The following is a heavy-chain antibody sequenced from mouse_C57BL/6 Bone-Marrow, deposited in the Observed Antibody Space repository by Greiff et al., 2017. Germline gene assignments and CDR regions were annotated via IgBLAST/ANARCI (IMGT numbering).Heavy chain of an antibody. D-gene: IGHD2-4*01. J-gene: IGHJ4*01. CDR3: AREHYYDYGYAMDY. Sequence: EVKLVESEGGLVQPGSSMKLSCTASGFTFSDYYMAWVRQVPEKGLEWVANINYDGSSTYYLDSLKSRFIISRDNAKNILYLQMSSLKSEDTATYYCAREHYYDYGYAMDYWGQGTSVTVSS. CDR2: INYDGSST. V-gene: IGHV5-16*01. CDR1: GFTFSDYY.